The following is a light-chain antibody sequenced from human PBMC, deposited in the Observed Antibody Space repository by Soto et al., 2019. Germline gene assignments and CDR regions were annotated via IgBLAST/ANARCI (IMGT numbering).Light chain of an antibody. CDR2: DTS. Sequence: EIVLTQSPATLSLSPGERATLSCRASQSVNNFLAWYQQRPGQPPRLLIYDTSNRATGVPARFSGSGSGTDFTLTISTLEPEDFAVYYCQQRSKWPLTFGGGTKVEIK. J-gene: IGKJ4*01. CDR3: QQRSKWPLT. V-gene: IGKV3-11*01. CDR1: QSVNNF.